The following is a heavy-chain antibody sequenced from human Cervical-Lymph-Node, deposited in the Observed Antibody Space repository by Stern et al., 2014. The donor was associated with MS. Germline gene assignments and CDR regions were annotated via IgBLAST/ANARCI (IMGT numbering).Heavy chain of an antibody. D-gene: IGHD3-22*01. V-gene: IGHV1-69*01. CDR2: IIPIFGTA. J-gene: IGHJ4*02. CDR3: ARVVDYYDSSGYYFGSRYFDY. CDR1: GGTFSSYA. Sequence: QVQLVQSGAEVKKPGSSVKVSCKASGGTFSSYAISWVRQAPGQGLEWMGGIIPIFGTANYAQKFQGRVTITADESTSTAYMELSSLRSEDTAVYYCARVVDYYDSSGYYFGSRYFDYWGQGTLVTVSS.